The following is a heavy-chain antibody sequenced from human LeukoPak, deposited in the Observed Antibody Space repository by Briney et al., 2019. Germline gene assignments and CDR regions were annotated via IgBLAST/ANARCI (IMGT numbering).Heavy chain of an antibody. D-gene: IGHD6-19*01. Sequence: GGSLRLSCAASGFTFSSYGMHWVRQAPGKGLEWVAFIRNDGSNKYYADSVKGRFTISRDNVKNLLYLQMNSLRAEDTAVYYCARVQRGIAVALDYWGQGTLATVSS. V-gene: IGHV3-30*02. CDR3: ARVQRGIAVALDY. J-gene: IGHJ4*02. CDR2: IRNDGSNK. CDR1: GFTFSSYG.